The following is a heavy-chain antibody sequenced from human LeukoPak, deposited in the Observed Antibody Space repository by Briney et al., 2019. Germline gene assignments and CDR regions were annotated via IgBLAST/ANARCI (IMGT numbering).Heavy chain of an antibody. CDR3: ARVLTEYCTNGVCPNPYYYYYGMDV. CDR1: GFTLSSYS. CDR2: ISSSSSYI. D-gene: IGHD2-8*01. V-gene: IGHV3-21*01. J-gene: IGHJ6*02. Sequence: SGGSLRLSCAASGFTLSSYSMNWVRQAPGKGLEWVSSISSSSSYIYYADSVKGRFTISRDNPKNSLYLQMNSLRAEDTAVYYCARVLTEYCTNGVCPNPYYYYYGMDVWGQGTTVTVSS.